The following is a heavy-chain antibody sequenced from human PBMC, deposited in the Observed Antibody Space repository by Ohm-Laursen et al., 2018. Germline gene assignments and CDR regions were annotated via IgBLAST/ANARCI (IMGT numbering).Heavy chain of an antibody. D-gene: IGHD3-10*01. J-gene: IGHJ6*02. Sequence: SSVKVSCKASGGTFSTYAISWVRQAPGQGLEWMGGIIPILGIPNYAHKFQGRVTITADESTSTAYMELSSLRSEDTAVYYCATDSGLESSRDYYYGMDVWGQGTTVTVSS. CDR1: GGTFSTYA. V-gene: IGHV1-69*01. CDR3: ATDSGLESSRDYYYGMDV. CDR2: IIPILGIP.